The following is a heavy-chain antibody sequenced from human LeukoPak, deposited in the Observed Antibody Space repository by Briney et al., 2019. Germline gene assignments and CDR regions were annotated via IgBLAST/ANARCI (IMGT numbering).Heavy chain of an antibody. V-gene: IGHV4-59*08. Sequence: PSETLSLTCTVSGGSISSYYWSWIRQPPGKGLELIGYIYYTGRTNYNPSLKSRVTISVDTSKNQFSLKLDSVTAADTAVYYCARRVVDTEMTWANWFDPWGQGTLVTVSS. CDR3: ARRVVDTEMTWANWFDP. CDR2: IYYTGRT. D-gene: IGHD5-18*01. J-gene: IGHJ5*02. CDR1: GGSISSYY.